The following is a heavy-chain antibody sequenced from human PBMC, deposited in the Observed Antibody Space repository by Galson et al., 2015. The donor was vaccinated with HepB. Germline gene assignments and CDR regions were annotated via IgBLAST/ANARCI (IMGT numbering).Heavy chain of an antibody. CDR3: AKRLFVPTDC. J-gene: IGHJ4*02. Sequence: PLRLSCAASGFALSNYGMNWVRQAPGKGLEWVSGFGTSGDKTSHADSVKGRFTIARDNSRNTLYLQMNSLRAEDTAVYYCAKRLFVPTDCWGQGTLVTVSS. CDR1: GFALSNYG. V-gene: IGHV3-23*01. CDR2: FGTSGDKT.